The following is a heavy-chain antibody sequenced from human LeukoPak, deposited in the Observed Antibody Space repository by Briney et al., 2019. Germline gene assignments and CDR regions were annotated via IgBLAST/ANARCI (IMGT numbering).Heavy chain of an antibody. CDR2: IILIFGTA. D-gene: IGHD4-17*01. J-gene: IGHJ4*02. V-gene: IGHV1-69*05. CDR1: GGTFSSYA. CDR3: ARIRTTSYDH. Sequence: ASVKVSCKASGGTFSSYAISWVRQAPGQGLEWMGGIILIFGTANYSQKFQGRVTITTDESTSTLYMEHSSVRSEDAAVYYCARIRTTSYDHWGQGTLVTVSS.